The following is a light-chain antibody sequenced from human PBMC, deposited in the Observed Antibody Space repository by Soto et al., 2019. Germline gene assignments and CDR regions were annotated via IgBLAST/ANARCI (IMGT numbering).Light chain of an antibody. CDR3: QSYDSSLTLHVV. Sequence: QAVVTQPPSVSGAPGQRVTISCTGSSSNIGAGYDVHWYQQLPGTAPKLLIYGNSNRPSGVPDRFSGSKSGTSASLAITGLQAEDEADYYCQSYDSSLTLHVVFGGGTKVTVL. CDR1: SSNIGAGYD. V-gene: IGLV1-40*01. CDR2: GNS. J-gene: IGLJ2*01.